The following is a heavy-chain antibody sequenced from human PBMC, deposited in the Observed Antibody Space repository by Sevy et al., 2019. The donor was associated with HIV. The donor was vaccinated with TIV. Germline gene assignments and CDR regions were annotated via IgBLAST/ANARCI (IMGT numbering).Heavy chain of an antibody. CDR2: INHSGST. J-gene: IGHJ4*02. CDR3: ARYRVAGNFDY. Sequence: SESLSLNCAVYGGSFSGYYWGWIRQPPGKGLEWIGEINHSGSTNYNPSLKSRVTISVDTSKNQFSLKLSSVTAADTAVYYCARYRVAGNFDYWGQGTLVTVSS. D-gene: IGHD6-19*01. V-gene: IGHV4-34*01. CDR1: GGSFSGYY.